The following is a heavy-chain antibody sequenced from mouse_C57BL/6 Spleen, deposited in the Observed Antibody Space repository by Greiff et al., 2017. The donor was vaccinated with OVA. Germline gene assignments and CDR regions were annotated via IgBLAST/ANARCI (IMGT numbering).Heavy chain of an antibody. CDR2: ISDGGSYT. Sequence: DVKLVESGGGLVKPGGSLKLSCAASGFTFSSYAMSWVRQTPEKRLEWVATISDGGSYTYYPDNVKGRFTISRDNAKNSLYLQMSHLKSEDTAMYYCAREDSTGAMDYWGQGTSVTVSS. CDR1: GFTFSSYA. V-gene: IGHV5-4*01. J-gene: IGHJ4*01. CDR3: AREDSTGAMDY.